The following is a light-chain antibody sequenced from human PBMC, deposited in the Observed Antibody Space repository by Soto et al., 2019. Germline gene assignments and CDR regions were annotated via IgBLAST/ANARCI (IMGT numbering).Light chain of an antibody. CDR2: WAS. Sequence: DIVMTQSPDSLAVSLGERATINCKSSRSLLHGSNNENFLAWYQQRPGQPPKLLFYWASTRQSEVPERFSGSGSETHFTRPISSLRAEYVAVYYCQQYFGIPLTFGGGTKVEIK. CDR1: RSLLHGSNNENF. CDR3: QQYFGIPLT. V-gene: IGKV4-1*01. J-gene: IGKJ4*01.